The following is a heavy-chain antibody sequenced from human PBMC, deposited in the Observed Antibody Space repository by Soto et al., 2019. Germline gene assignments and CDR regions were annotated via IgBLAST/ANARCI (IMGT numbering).Heavy chain of an antibody. CDR2: IYYSGST. J-gene: IGHJ4*02. CDR1: CDSIHSNYC. Sequence: QVQLQESGPGLVRPSGTLSLTCAVSCDSIHSNYCCTWVRQPPGKGLDWIAEIYYSGSTSYNPSLKSRVTISMDKSKNHFSLYLTSVTAADTAMYYCARDTGWGLGYWGQGTLVTVSA. V-gene: IGHV4-4*02. D-gene: IGHD6-19*01. CDR3: ARDTGWGLGY.